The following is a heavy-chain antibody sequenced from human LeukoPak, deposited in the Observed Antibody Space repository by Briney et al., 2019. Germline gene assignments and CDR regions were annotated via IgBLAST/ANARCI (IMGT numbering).Heavy chain of an antibody. J-gene: IGHJ4*02. Sequence: PGGSLRLSCAASGLSVSSNYMSWVRQPPGKGLEWVSVIYAGVSTYYADSVKGRFTISRDNSKNTLCLHMNSLRAEDTAVYYCARAMDYYDSSGLDYWGQGTLVTVSS. CDR3: ARAMDYYDSSGLDY. V-gene: IGHV3-53*05. CDR2: IYAGVST. D-gene: IGHD3-22*01. CDR1: GLSVSSNY.